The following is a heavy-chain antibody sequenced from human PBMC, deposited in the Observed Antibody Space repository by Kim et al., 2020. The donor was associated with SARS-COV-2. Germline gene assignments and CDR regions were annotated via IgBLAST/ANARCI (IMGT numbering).Heavy chain of an antibody. Sequence: GGSLRLSCAASGFTFSSYSMNWVRQAPGKGLEWVSSISSSSSYIYYADSVKGRFTISRDNAKNSLYLQMNSLRAEDTAVYYCARDIRYYGSGSPSWFDPWGQGTLVTVSS. J-gene: IGHJ5*02. CDR3: ARDIRYYGSGSPSWFDP. D-gene: IGHD3-10*01. CDR1: GFTFSSYS. V-gene: IGHV3-21*01. CDR2: ISSSSSYI.